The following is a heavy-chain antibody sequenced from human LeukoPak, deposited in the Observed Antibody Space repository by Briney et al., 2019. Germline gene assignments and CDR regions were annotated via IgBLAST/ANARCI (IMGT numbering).Heavy chain of an antibody. Sequence: SETLSLTCTVSGGSISSYYWSWIRQPPGKGLEWIGYIYTSGSTNCNPSLKSRVTISVDTSKNQFSLKLSSVTAADTAVYYCAGTYYDILTGDYFDYWGQGTLVTVSS. CDR1: GGSISSYY. CDR2: IYTSGST. J-gene: IGHJ4*02. V-gene: IGHV4-4*09. CDR3: AGTYYDILTGDYFDY. D-gene: IGHD3-9*01.